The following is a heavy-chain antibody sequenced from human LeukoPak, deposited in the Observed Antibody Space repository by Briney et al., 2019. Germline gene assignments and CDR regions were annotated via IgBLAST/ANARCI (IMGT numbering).Heavy chain of an antibody. V-gene: IGHV4-34*01. Sequence: SETLSLTCAVYGGSFSGYYWSWIRQPPGKGLEWIGEINHSGSTNYNPSLKSRVTISVDRSKNQFSLKLSSVTAADTAVYYCARAERTVYYDSSGYLGVWGQGTLVTVSS. CDR3: ARAERTVYYDSSGYLGV. CDR1: GGSFSGYY. J-gene: IGHJ4*02. CDR2: INHSGST. D-gene: IGHD3-22*01.